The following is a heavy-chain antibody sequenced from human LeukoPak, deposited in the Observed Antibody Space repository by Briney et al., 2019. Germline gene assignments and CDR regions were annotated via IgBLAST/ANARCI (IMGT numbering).Heavy chain of an antibody. CDR1: GFTFSSYS. V-gene: IGHV3-21*01. D-gene: IGHD6-19*01. Sequence: PGRSLRLSCAASGFTFSSYSMNWVRQAPGKGLEWVSSISSSSSYIYYADSVKGRFTISRDNAKNSLYLQMNSLRAEDTAVYYCARDLPSIAVADTGGEMDVWGKGTTVTVSS. CDR2: ISSSSSYI. CDR3: ARDLPSIAVADTGGEMDV. J-gene: IGHJ6*04.